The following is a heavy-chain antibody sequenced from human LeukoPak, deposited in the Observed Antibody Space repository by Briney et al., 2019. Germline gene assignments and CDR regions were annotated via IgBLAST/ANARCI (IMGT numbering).Heavy chain of an antibody. V-gene: IGHV6-1*01. D-gene: IGHD3-3*01. CDR1: GYNVSTNSAA. Sequence: SQTLSLTCAISGYNVSTNSAAWNWIRQSPSRGLEWLGRTYYRSKWYNEFAVSVKSRITINPDTSKNQFYLQLNSVTPEDTAVYYCAREIITIFGKIYYFYYMDVWGKGTTVTVSS. CDR3: AREIITIFGKIYYFYYMDV. CDR2: TYYRSKWYN. J-gene: IGHJ6*03.